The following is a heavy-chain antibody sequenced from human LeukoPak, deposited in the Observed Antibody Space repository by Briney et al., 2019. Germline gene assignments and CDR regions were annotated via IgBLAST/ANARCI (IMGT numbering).Heavy chain of an antibody. J-gene: IGHJ4*02. V-gene: IGHV4-34*01. D-gene: IGHD2-2*01. CDR2: VNHRST. CDR1: GFTFRSYE. Sequence: PGGSLRLSCEDSGFTFRSYEMNWIRQPPGKGLEWVGEVNHRSTYYNPSLKSRVTFSVDTSKKQFSLKLTSVTAADTAVYYCARAAYCSSTNCYGFDYWGQGTLVTVSS. CDR3: ARAAYCSSTNCYGFDY.